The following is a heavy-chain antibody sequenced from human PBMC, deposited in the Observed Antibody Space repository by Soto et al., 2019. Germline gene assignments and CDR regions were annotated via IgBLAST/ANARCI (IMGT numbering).Heavy chain of an antibody. CDR2: IIPIFGTA. CDR3: ARAEDYCGGDCYSDDAFDI. D-gene: IGHD2-21*02. CDR1: GGTFSSYA. V-gene: IGHV1-69*13. Sequence: ASVKVSCKASGGTFSSYAISWVRQAPGQGLEWMGGIIPIFGTANCAQKFQGRVTITADESTSTAYMELGSLRSEDTAVYYCARAEDYCGGDCYSDDAFDIWGQGTMVTVSS. J-gene: IGHJ3*02.